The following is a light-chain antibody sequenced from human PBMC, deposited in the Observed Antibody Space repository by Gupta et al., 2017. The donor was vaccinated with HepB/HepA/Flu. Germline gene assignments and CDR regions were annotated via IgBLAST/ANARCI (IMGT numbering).Light chain of an antibody. CDR3: KQDLQSGT. CDR1: QGSLHSNGYNY. Sequence: IAMTQSPFSLPVTPGGPAAISCSSSQGSLHSNGYNYLDWYLKKPGQSPQLLFYSGSKRAGGVPDRFSGSGSATDFTLKSSRGEAEYVGVYYGKQDLQSGTFGQGTKLEIK. V-gene: IGKV2-28*01. J-gene: IGKJ2*01. CDR2: SGS.